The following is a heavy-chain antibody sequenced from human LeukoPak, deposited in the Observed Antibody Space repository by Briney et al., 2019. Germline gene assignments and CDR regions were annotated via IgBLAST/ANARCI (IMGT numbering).Heavy chain of an antibody. CDR1: GGSFSSDNYY. J-gene: IGHJ4*02. D-gene: IGHD1-1*01. CDR3: ARGYYLPKTAEVGTTALFDY. Sequence: PSETLSLTCNVSGGSFSSDNYYWTWIRQPPGKGLEWIGCTYYTGNSNYNPSLKSRVTISLDTSKNQFSLKLSSVTAADTAVYYCARGYYLPKTAEVGTTALFDYWGQGTLVTVSS. CDR2: TYYTGNS. V-gene: IGHV4-61*01.